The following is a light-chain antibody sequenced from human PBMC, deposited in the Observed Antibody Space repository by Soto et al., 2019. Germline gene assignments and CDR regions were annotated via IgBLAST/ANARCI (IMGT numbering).Light chain of an antibody. CDR2: AES. J-gene: IGKJ4*01. CDR1: QGVART. CDR3: QQYKQWPLT. V-gene: IGKV3D-15*01. Sequence: EILLTQFPATLSVSPGERVTLSCRASQGVARTLAWFQQKPGQSPRLLVYAESTRAAGIPARFSGSGSGTEFTLTISSLQSEGVAVYYCQQYKQWPLTGGGGTRVDIK.